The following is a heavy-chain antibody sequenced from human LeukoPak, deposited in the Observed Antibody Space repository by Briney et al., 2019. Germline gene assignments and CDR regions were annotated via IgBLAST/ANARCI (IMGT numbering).Heavy chain of an antibody. CDR1: GFTFSDYA. V-gene: IGHV3-64*01. Sequence: GGSLRLSCAASGFTFSDYAMHWVRQAPGKGLEYVSVISSTGGSTFYTNSMKGRFTISRDNSKNTLYLQMGSLRAEDMAVYYCAREARHCSSSSCHIDYWGQGTLVSVSS. CDR3: AREARHCSSSSCHIDY. CDR2: ISSTGGST. D-gene: IGHD2-2*01. J-gene: IGHJ4*02.